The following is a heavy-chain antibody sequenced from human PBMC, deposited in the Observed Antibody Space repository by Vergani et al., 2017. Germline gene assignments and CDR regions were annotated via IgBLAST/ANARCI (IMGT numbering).Heavy chain of an antibody. CDR1: GYTFTDHY. CDR2: VDPEDGET. D-gene: IGHD4-17*01. CDR3: ATPQTVTTGGMEV. V-gene: IGHV1-69-2*01. J-gene: IGHJ6*02. Sequence: EVQLVQSGAEVKKPGATMQISCKVSGYTFTDHYMNWVNQAPGKGLEWMGLVDPEDGETIYAEKFKGRVTIAADTSTDTAHLELSSLRSEDTAVYYCATPQTVTTGGMEVWGQGTTVIVSS.